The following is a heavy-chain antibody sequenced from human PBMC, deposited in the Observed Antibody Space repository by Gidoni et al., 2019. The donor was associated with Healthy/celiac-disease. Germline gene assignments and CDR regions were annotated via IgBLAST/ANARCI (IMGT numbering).Heavy chain of an antibody. J-gene: IGHJ4*02. CDR1: GFTFSSYA. D-gene: IGHD6-19*01. CDR3: AGRSERGWYGIDY. V-gene: IGHV3-30-3*01. CDR2: ISYDGSNK. Sequence: QVQLVESGGGVVQPGRSLRLPCAASGFTFSSYAMHWVRQAPGKGLEWVAVISYDGSNKYYADSVKGRFTISRDNSKNTLYLQMNSLRAEDTAVYYCAGRSERGWYGIDYWGQGTLVTVSS.